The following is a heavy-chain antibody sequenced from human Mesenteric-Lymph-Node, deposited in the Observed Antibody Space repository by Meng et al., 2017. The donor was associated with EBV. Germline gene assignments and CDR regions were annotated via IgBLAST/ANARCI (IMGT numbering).Heavy chain of an antibody. D-gene: IGHD3-22*01. Sequence: VQLVESGAEVKKPGSSVKVSCKASGGTFSSYAISWVRQATGQGLEWMGGIIPIFGTANYAQKFQGRVTITADESTSTAYMELSSLRSEDTAVYYCARDRRGYYYDSSGYWGPQLDYWGQGTLVTVSS. CDR1: GGTFSSYA. CDR2: IIPIFGTA. J-gene: IGHJ4*02. V-gene: IGHV1-69*01. CDR3: ARDRRGYYYDSSGYWGPQLDY.